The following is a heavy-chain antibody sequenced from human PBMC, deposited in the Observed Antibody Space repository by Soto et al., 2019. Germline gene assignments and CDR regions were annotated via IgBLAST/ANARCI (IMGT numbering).Heavy chain of an antibody. V-gene: IGHV4-39*01. D-gene: IGHD3-3*01. Sequence: QLQLQESGPGLVKPSETLSLTCTVSGGSISSSSYYWGWIRQPPGKGLEWIGSIYYSGSTYYNPSLKSRVTISVDTSKNQFSLKLSSVTAADTAVYYCARQNELYYDFWPSWFDPWGQGTLVTVSS. CDR1: GGSISSSSYY. CDR3: ARQNELYYDFWPSWFDP. CDR2: IYYSGST. J-gene: IGHJ5*02.